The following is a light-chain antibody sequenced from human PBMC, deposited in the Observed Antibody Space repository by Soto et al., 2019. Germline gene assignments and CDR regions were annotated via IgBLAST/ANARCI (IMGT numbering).Light chain of an antibody. CDR3: HQYNIWPPLT. Sequence: EVELTQSPDILSVSPGETATLSCRASQSVRSNLARYQQKPGQAPRLLIYGASTRATGIPARVSGRGSGREFSLTISILQSEDFGLYYCHQYNIWPPLTFGRGTKVEIK. V-gene: IGKV3-15*01. J-gene: IGKJ4*01. CDR2: GAS. CDR1: QSVRSN.